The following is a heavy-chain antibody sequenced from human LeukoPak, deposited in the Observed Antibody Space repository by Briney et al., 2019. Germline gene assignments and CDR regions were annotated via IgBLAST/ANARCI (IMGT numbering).Heavy chain of an antibody. CDR1: GFTFSSYG. CDR3: ANGGGYSYGSEFDY. D-gene: IGHD5-18*01. CDR2: ISYDGSNK. J-gene: IGHJ4*02. V-gene: IGHV3-30*18. Sequence: PGGSLRLSCAASGFTFSSYGMHWVRQAPGKGLEWVAVISYDGSNKYYADSVKGRFTISRDNSKNTLYLQMNSLRAEDTAVYYCANGGGYSYGSEFDYWGQGTLVTVSS.